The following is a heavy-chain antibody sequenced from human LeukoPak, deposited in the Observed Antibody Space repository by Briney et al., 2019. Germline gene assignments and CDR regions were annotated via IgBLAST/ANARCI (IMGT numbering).Heavy chain of an antibody. CDR3: ARTLDLYYYYGMDV. J-gene: IGHJ6*02. CDR2: IKQDGSEK. Sequence: PGGSLRLSCAASGFTFSSYWMSWVRQAPGKGLEWVANIKQDGSEKYYVDSVKGRFTISRDNAKNSLYLQMNSLRAEDTAVYYCARTLDLYYYYGMDVWGQGTTVTVSS. D-gene: IGHD3-9*01. V-gene: IGHV3-7*01. CDR1: GFTFSSYW.